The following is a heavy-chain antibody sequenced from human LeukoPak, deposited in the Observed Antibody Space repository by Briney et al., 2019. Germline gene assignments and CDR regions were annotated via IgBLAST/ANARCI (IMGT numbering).Heavy chain of an antibody. CDR2: ISAYNGNT. CDR1: GYTFTRYG. CDR3: ARGDYGDLDY. V-gene: IGHV1-18*01. Sequence: GASVTVSCKASGYTFTRYGIRWVRQAPGQGLAWMGWISAYNGNTNYAQKLQGRVTMTTDTSTSTAYMELRSLRSDDTAVYYCARGDYGDLDYWGQGTLVTVSS. J-gene: IGHJ4*02. D-gene: IGHD4-17*01.